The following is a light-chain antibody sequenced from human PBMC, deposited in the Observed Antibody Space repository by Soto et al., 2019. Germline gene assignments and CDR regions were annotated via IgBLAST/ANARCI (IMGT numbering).Light chain of an antibody. J-gene: IGLJ1*01. Sequence: QSVLTQPPSASGTPGQRVTMSCSGGSSNIGSNTVSWYQHLPGTAPQLLIYSDTQRASGVADRFSGSKSGTSASLAISGLQSDDEGDYYCAAWDDRLNGALFGTGTKLTVL. CDR1: SSNIGSNT. V-gene: IGLV1-44*01. CDR2: SDT. CDR3: AAWDDRLNGAL.